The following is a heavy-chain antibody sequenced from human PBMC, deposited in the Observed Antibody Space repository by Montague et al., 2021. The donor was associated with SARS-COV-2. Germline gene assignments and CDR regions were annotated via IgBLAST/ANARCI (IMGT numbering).Heavy chain of an antibody. CDR1: GASRSTKNYY. Sequence: SETLSLTCTFSGASRSTKNYYWGWIRQPPGNGLEWIGSISYSATSYSNPSLKSRVTMSVDTSRNQLSLNLSSVTVADTAVHYCARLGITLGGVIVIRYYFDFWGQGTLVTVSS. J-gene: IGHJ4*02. CDR3: ARLGITLGGVIVIRYYFDF. V-gene: IGHV4-39*01. D-gene: IGHD3-16*02. CDR2: ISYSATS.